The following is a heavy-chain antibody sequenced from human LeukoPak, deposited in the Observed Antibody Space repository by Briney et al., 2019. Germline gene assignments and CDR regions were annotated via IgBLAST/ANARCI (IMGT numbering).Heavy chain of an antibody. CDR1: GFTFSDLY. Sequence: GGSLRLSCAASGFTFSDLYMDWVRQAPGKGLEWVGRTSNKAKSYTTEYSASGKDRFTIARDDSKNSLYLQMKSLKTKETAVYYCARVTGAYYSDYWGQGTLVTVSS. J-gene: IGHJ4*02. CDR2: TSNKAKSYTT. D-gene: IGHD1-20*01. CDR3: ARVTGAYYSDY. V-gene: IGHV3-72*01.